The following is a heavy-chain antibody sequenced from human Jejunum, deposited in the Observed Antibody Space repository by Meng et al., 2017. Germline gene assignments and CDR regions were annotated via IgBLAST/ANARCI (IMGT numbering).Heavy chain of an antibody. Sequence: EVQLLESGGGLVQPGGSLRPSCAASGFTFSSYAMSWVRQTPGKGPEWISAMTGSADYIYHADSVKGRFTISRDNSKNTVYLQMNSLRAEDTAVYYCVKGGQWPKPDYWGQGTLVTVSS. CDR2: MTGSADYI. CDR3: VKGGQWPKPDY. J-gene: IGHJ4*02. D-gene: IGHD6-19*01. CDR1: GFTFSSYA. V-gene: IGHV3-23*01.